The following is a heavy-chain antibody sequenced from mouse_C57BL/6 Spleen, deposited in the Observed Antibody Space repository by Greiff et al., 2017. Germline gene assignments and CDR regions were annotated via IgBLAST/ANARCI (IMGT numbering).Heavy chain of an antibody. V-gene: IGHV1-81*01. CDR3: ARTWDYYGSSYEDYYAMDY. Sequence: QVHVKQSGAELARPGASVKLSCKASGYTFTSYGISWVKQRTGQGLEWIGEIYPRSGNTYYNEKFKGKATLTADKSSSTAYIELRSLTSEDSAVYFCARTWDYYGSSYEDYYAMDYWGQGTSVTVSS. CDR1: GYTFTSYG. J-gene: IGHJ4*01. CDR2: IYPRSGNT. D-gene: IGHD1-1*01.